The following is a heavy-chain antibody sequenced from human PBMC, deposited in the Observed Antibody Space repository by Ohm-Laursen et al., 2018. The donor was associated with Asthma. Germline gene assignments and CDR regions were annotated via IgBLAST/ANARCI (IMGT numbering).Heavy chain of an antibody. CDR2: ISWNSGSI. CDR3: AKDLVLRFLEWPTGFDY. D-gene: IGHD3-3*01. CDR1: GFTFDDYA. J-gene: IGHJ4*02. V-gene: IGHV3-9*01. Sequence: SLRLSCAASGFTFDDYAMHWVRQAPGKGLEWVSGISWNSGSIGYADSVKGRFTISRDNAKNSLYLQMNSLRAEDTALYYCAKDLVLRFLEWPTGFDYWGQGTLVTVSS.